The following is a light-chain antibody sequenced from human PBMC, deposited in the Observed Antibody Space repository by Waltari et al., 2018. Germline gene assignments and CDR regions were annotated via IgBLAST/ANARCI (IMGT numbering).Light chain of an antibody. Sequence: DIQMTQSPSTLSAYVGDNVTVTCRASQSISVWVAWYQQKPGKAPKVLIYKASTLERGVPSRFSGSGSGTEFTLTISSLQPDDFATYYCQQYNSYVWTFGQGTKVEI. CDR1: QSISVW. CDR2: KAS. CDR3: QQYNSYVWT. V-gene: IGKV1-5*03. J-gene: IGKJ1*01.